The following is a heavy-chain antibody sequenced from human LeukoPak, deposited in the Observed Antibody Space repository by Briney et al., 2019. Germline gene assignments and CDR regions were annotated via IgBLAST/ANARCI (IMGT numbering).Heavy chain of an antibody. CDR3: ASVRGIVSGPLDY. CDR1: GYTFTSYA. J-gene: IGHJ4*02. V-gene: IGHV1-3*01. Sequence: ASVKVSCKASGYTFTSYAMRWVRQAPGQRLEWTGWINAGNGNTKYSQKFQGRVTITRDTSASTAYMELSSLRSEDTAVYYCASVRGIVSGPLDYWGQGTLVTVSS. CDR2: INAGNGNT. D-gene: IGHD2-15*01.